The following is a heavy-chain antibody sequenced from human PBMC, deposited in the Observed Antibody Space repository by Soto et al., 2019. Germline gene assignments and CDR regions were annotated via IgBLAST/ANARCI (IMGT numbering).Heavy chain of an antibody. CDR1: GFTFSSYS. CDR3: ARVGYSSPFDY. Sequence: EVQLVESGGGLVQPGGSLRLSCAASGFTFSSYSMNWVRQAPGKGLEWVSYISSGSNTIYYAESVKGRCTISRDNAKNSLYLQMNSLRAEDTAVYYCARVGYSSPFDYWGQGTLLTVSS. V-gene: IGHV3-48*01. CDR2: ISSGSNTI. J-gene: IGHJ4*02. D-gene: IGHD5-18*01.